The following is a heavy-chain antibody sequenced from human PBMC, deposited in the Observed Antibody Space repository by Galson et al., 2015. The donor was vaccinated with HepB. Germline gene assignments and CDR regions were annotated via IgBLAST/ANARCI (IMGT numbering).Heavy chain of an antibody. Sequence: KVSCKASGYTFTSYGISWVRQAPGQGLEWMGWISAYNSNTNYAQMLQGRVTMTTDTSTSTAYMELRSLRSDDTAVYYCARVDFWSAYSSFDYWGQRTLVTVSS. CDR3: ARVDFWSAYSSFDY. CDR2: ISAYNSNT. J-gene: IGHJ4*02. D-gene: IGHD3-3*01. V-gene: IGHV1-18*01. CDR1: GYTFTSYG.